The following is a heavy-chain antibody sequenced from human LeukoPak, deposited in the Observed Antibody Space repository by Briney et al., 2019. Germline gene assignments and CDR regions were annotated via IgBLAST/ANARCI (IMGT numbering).Heavy chain of an antibody. Sequence: SETLSLTCTVSGGSINSYYWSWIRQPPGKGLECIGYIHYTGSTNYNPSLKSRVTISVDTSKSQFSLKLSSVTAADTAIYYCARGGYYGSGNDFKFDPWGQGTLVTVSS. CDR3: ARGGYYGSGNDFKFDP. CDR2: IHYTGST. CDR1: GGSINSYY. D-gene: IGHD3-10*01. V-gene: IGHV4-59*01. J-gene: IGHJ5*02.